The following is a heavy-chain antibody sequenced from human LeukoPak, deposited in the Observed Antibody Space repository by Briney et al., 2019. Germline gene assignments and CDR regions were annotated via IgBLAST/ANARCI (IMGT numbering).Heavy chain of an antibody. Sequence: SETLSLTCTVSGYSISSGYYWGWIRQPPGKGLEWIGYIYYSGSTNYNPSLKSRVTISVDTSKNQFSLKLSSVTAADTAVYYCARVRMKSIAARWAAFDIWGQGTMVTVSS. J-gene: IGHJ3*02. V-gene: IGHV4-61*01. D-gene: IGHD6-6*01. CDR1: GYSISSGYY. CDR3: ARVRMKSIAARWAAFDI. CDR2: IYYSGST.